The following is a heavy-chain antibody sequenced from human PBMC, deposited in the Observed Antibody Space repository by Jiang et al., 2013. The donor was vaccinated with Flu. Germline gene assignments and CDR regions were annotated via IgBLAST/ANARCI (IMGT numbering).Heavy chain of an antibody. CDR3: AKERLRGGASELDS. V-gene: IGHV3-30*18. D-gene: IGHD1-26*01. CDR2: ISYDGGHE. Sequence: LVESGGGVVQPGGSLRVSCAASGFIFDNFGLCWVRQAPGKGLEWLTFISYDGGHEYYADSVKGRFTISRDNSKNTLFLQMSSLRPEDTAVYYCAKERLRGGASELDSWGQGTLVTVSS. CDR1: GFIFDNFG. J-gene: IGHJ4*02.